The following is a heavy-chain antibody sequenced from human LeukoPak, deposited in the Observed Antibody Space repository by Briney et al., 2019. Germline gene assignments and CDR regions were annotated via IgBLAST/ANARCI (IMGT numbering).Heavy chain of an antibody. J-gene: IGHJ5*02. CDR1: GYTFTGYY. CDR2: INPNSGGT. V-gene: IGHV1-2*02. Sequence: ASVKVSCKASGYTFTGYYMHWVRQAPGQGLEWMGWINPNSGGTNYAQKFQGRVTMTRDTSISTAYMELSRLRSDDTAVYYFASGGEYCSSTSCYGPFDPWGQGTLVTVSS. CDR3: ASGGEYCSSTSCYGPFDP. D-gene: IGHD2-2*01.